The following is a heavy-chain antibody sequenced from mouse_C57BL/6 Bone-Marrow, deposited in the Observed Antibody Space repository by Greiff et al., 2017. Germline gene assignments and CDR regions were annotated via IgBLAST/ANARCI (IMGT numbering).Heavy chain of an antibody. D-gene: IGHD1-1*01. J-gene: IGHJ1*03. CDR3: TTLITTVVAHWYFDV. CDR2: IDPENGDT. CDR1: GFNIKDDY. Sequence: VQLQQSGAELVRPGASVKLSCTASGFNIKDDYMHWVKQRPEQGLEWIGWIDPENGDTEYASKFPGKATITADTSSNTAYLQLSSLTSEDTAVYYCTTLITTVVAHWYFDVWGTGTTVTVSS. V-gene: IGHV14-4*01.